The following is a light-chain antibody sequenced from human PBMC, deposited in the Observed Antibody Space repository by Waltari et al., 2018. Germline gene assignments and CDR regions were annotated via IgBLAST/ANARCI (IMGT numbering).Light chain of an antibody. Sequence: QSALTQPASVSGSPGQSITISCTGTSSDVGGYKYVSWYQQHPGKVPKLIIYEVSNRPSGVSNRFSGYKSGNTASLTISGLQAQDEADYYCSSYRSSSPDVFGTGTKVTVL. CDR2: EVS. V-gene: IGLV2-14*01. J-gene: IGLJ1*01. CDR3: SSYRSSSPDV. CDR1: SSDVGGYKY.